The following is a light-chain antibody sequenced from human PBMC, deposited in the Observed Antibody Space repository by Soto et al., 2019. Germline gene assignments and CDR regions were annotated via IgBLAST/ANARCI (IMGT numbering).Light chain of an antibody. Sequence: DIQMTQSPPTPSGSVGDRVTITCRASQTISSWLAWYQQKPGKAPKLLIYKASTLKSGVPSRFSGSGSGTEFTLTISSLQPDDFATYYCQHYNSYSEAFGQGTKVDIK. CDR2: KAS. V-gene: IGKV1-5*03. CDR1: QTISSW. J-gene: IGKJ1*01. CDR3: QHYNSYSEA.